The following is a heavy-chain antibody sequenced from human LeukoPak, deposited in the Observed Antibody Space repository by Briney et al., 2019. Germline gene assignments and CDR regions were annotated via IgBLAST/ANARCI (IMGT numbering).Heavy chain of an antibody. Sequence: GGSLRLSCAASGFTFSNYWMTWVRQAPGKGLEWVANIKPDGSEKYYVDSVKGRFTVSRDNAKNSLYLQMNSLRAEDTAVYYCARDQFDYYDRSGYYYSDYWGQGTLVTVSS. CDR2: IKPDGSEK. CDR1: GFTFSNYW. CDR3: ARDQFDYYDRSGYYYSDY. J-gene: IGHJ4*02. V-gene: IGHV3-7*03. D-gene: IGHD3-22*01.